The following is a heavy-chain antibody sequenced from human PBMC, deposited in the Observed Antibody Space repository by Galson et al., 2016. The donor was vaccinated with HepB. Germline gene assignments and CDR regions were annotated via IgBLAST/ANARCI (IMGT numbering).Heavy chain of an antibody. Sequence: QSGAEVKKPGQSLKISCKGFGYSFTNYWIGWVRQMPGKGLEWMGIIYPGDSDTTYSPPFQGQVTISADKSISTAYLQWSSLKASDTAMYYCARSNDTYYYDSRGYYEYAIDVWGQGTTVTVSS. CDR2: IYPGDSDT. CDR1: GYSFTNYW. D-gene: IGHD3-22*01. J-gene: IGHJ6*02. CDR3: ARSNDTYYYDSRGYYEYAIDV. V-gene: IGHV5-51*01.